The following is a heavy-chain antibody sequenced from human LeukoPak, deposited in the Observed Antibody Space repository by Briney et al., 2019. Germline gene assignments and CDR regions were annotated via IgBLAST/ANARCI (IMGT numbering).Heavy chain of an antibody. CDR2: FNLGGGT. V-gene: IGHV4-34*01. CDR1: GGSFGDYY. CDR3: ARIYNDTSGNHNQAFDM. J-gene: IGHJ3*02. D-gene: IGHD3-22*01. Sequence: SETLSLTCAVDGGSFGDYYWSWIRQPPGRGLEWIGEFNLGGGTNYNPSLRSRLTISVDAAKSQASLKLSSVTPVDTALYYCARIYNDTSGNHNQAFDMWGQGTMVTVSS.